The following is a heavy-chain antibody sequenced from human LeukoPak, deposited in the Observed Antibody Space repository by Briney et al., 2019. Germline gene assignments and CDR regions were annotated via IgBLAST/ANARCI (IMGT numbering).Heavy chain of an antibody. CDR2: IYYSGST. V-gene: IGHV4-30-4*01. J-gene: IGHJ4*02. CDR1: GGSISSGDYY. Sequence: PSETLSLTCTVSGGSISSGDYYWSWIRQPPGKGLEWIGYIYYSGSTYYNPSLKSRVTISVDTSENQFSLRLSSVTATDTAVYYCVRRGQRLNPGLYYFDYWGQGTLVTVSS. D-gene: IGHD6-25*01. CDR3: VRRGQRLNPGLYYFDY.